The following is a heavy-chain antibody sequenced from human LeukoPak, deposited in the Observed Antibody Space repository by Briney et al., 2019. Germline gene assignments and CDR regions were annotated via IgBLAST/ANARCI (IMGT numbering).Heavy chain of an antibody. D-gene: IGHD3-3*01. CDR2: ISYDGSNK. J-gene: IGHJ4*01. Sequence: QTGGSLRLSCAASGFTFSSYAMHWVRQAPGKGLEWVAVISYDGSNKYYADSVKGRFTISRDNSKNTLYLQMNSLRAEDTAFYYCARGFLDFDFWGHGTLVTVSS. CDR1: GFTFSSYA. V-gene: IGHV3-30-3*01. CDR3: ARGFLDFDF.